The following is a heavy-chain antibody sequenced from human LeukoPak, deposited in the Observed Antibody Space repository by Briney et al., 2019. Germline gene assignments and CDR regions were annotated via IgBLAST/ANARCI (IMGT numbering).Heavy chain of an antibody. D-gene: IGHD3-16*01. V-gene: IGHV1-46*01. CDR2: INPSGGST. Sequence: ASVKVSCKASGYTFTSYYMHWVRQAPGQGLEWMGIINPSGGSTSYAQKFQGRVTMTTDTSTSTAYMELRSLRSDDTAVYYCAATAHDDDYWGQGTLVTVSS. CDR1: GYTFTSYY. CDR3: AATAHDDDY. J-gene: IGHJ4*02.